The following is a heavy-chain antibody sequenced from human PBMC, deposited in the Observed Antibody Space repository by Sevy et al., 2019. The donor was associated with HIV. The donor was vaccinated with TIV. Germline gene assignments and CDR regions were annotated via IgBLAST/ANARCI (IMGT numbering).Heavy chain of an antibody. Sequence: GGSLRLSCAASGFIFSSHELNWVRQAPGKGLEWVSYVSSRGAITHYADSVRGRFTISRDNAQNSLYLQMNSLRVEDTGIYFCARGLSTYGSYYFDFWGRGTLVTVSS. CDR1: GFIFSSHE. D-gene: IGHD3-10*01. CDR2: VSSRGAIT. V-gene: IGHV3-48*03. CDR3: ARGLSTYGSYYFDF. J-gene: IGHJ4*02.